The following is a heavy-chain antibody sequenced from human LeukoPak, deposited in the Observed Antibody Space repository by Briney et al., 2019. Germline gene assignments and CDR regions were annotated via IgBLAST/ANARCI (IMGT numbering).Heavy chain of an antibody. Sequence: AAAGKVSCKVSGYTLTELSTHWVRQAPGKGLEWMGGFDIEDGEIVYAQNFQGRVTMTEDTSTDTAYMELSSLRSEDTAIYYCATANRLTRDSSGYFPDSWGQGTLVTVS. CDR1: GYTLTELS. J-gene: IGHJ4*02. D-gene: IGHD3-22*01. CDR3: ATANRLTRDSSGYFPDS. V-gene: IGHV1-24*01. CDR2: FDIEDGEI.